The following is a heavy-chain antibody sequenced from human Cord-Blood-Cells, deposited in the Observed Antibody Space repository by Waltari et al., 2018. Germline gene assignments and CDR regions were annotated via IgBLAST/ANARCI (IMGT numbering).Heavy chain of an antibody. D-gene: IGHD7-27*01. V-gene: IGHV3-30-3*01. CDR3: ARGDPNWGYYYYGMDV. J-gene: IGHJ6*02. Sequence: QVQLVESGGGVVQPGRSLRLSCAASGFTFSSYAMHWVRQAPGKGLEWVAVISDDGSNKYYADSVKGRFTISRDNSKNTLYLQMNSLRAEDTAVYYCARGDPNWGYYYYGMDVWGQGTTVTVSS. CDR2: ISDDGSNK. CDR1: GFTFSSYA.